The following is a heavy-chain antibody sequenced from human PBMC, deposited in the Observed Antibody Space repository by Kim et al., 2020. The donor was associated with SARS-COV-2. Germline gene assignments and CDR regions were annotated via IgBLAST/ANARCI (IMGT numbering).Heavy chain of an antibody. CDR1: GYTFTNYY. Sequence: ASVKVSCRSSGYTFTNYYIQWVRQAPGQGLEWMGIISPSDCNTSYAQKFRGRVAMTRDTSTSTVYMEVSSLRFEATAVYYCARDSAGYYYGMDVWGHGTTVPVS. V-gene: IGHV1-46*01. J-gene: IGHJ6*02. D-gene: IGHD3-22*01. CDR2: ISPSDCNT. CDR3: ARDSAGYYYGMDV.